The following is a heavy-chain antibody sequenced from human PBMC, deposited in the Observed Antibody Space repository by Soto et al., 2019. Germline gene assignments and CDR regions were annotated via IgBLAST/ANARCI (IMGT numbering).Heavy chain of an antibody. CDR3: ARERYYDSSGYRMVNWFDP. CDR1: GGSISSGGYY. J-gene: IGHJ5*02. CDR2: IYYSGST. Sequence: QVQLQESGPGLVKPSQTLSLTCTVSGGSISSGGYYWSWIRQHPGKGLEWIGYIYYSGSTYYNPSLKSRVTISVDTSKNQFSLKLSSVTAADTAVYYCARERYYDSSGYRMVNWFDPWGQGTLVTVSS. D-gene: IGHD3-22*01. V-gene: IGHV4-31*03.